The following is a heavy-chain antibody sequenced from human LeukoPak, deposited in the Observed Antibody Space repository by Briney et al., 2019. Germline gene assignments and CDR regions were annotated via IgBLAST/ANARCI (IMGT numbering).Heavy chain of an antibody. J-gene: IGHJ4*02. CDR2: IRHDGSDK. D-gene: IGHD3-22*01. Sequence: GGSLRLFCAASAFTFTNYDFHWVRQAPGKGLEWVAFIRHDGSDKYYADSVKGRFTISRDNSKNTLYLQMNSLRAEDTAVYYCAKGKEDYYDSSGPFGYWGQGTLVTVSS. CDR3: AKGKEDYYDSSGPFGY. V-gene: IGHV3-30*02. CDR1: AFTFTNYD.